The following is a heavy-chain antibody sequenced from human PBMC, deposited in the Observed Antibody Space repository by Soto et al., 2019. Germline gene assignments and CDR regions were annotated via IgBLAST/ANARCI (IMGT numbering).Heavy chain of an antibody. D-gene: IGHD3-3*01. CDR1: GLTFSSYE. Sequence: GSLRLSVSGAGLTFSSYEMYLVRQAPGKGLEWVSYISDSGRTIYYADSVKGRFTVSRDDAQNSVYLQMDSLRAEDTAVYYCARDLLHYDFWSGYSAYFYYGMDVWGPGTTVTGSS. J-gene: IGHJ6*02. V-gene: IGHV3-48*03. CDR2: ISDSGRTI. CDR3: ARDLLHYDFWSGYSAYFYYGMDV.